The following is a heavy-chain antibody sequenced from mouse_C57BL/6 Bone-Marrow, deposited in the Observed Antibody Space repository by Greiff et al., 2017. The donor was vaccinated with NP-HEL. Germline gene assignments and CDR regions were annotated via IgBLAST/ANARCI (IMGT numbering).Heavy chain of an antibody. CDR2: IYPRSGNT. CDR1: GYTFTSYG. V-gene: IGHV1-81*01. D-gene: IGHD2-4*01. J-gene: IGHJ2*01. CDR3: ARDDDYDEGCY. Sequence: VMLVESGAELARPGASVKLSCKASGYTFTSYGISWVKQRTGQGLEWIGEIYPRSGNTYYNEKFKGKATLTADKSSSTAYMELRSLTSEDSAVYFCARDDDYDEGCYWGQGTTLTVSS.